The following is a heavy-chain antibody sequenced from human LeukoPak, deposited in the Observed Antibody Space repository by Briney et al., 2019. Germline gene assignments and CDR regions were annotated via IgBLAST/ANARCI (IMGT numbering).Heavy chain of an antibody. V-gene: IGHV4-4*07. CDR3: ARVSEDFWSGYYKYYFDY. CDR1: GGSISSYY. D-gene: IGHD3-3*01. CDR2: IYSSGSS. Sequence: PSETLSLTCTVSGGSISSYYWSLIRQPAGKGLEWIGRIYSSGSSNYNPSLKSRVTISVDTSKNQFSLKLSSVTAADTAVYYCARVSEDFWSGYYKYYFDYWGQGTLVTVSS. J-gene: IGHJ4*02.